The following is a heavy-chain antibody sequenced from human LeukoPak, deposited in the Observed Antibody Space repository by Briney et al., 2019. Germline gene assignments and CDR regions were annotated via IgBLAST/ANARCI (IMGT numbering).Heavy chain of an antibody. J-gene: IGHJ4*02. Sequence: AGGSLRLSCAASGFTFSSYEMNWVRQAPGKGLEWVSVIYSGGSTYYADSVKGRFTISRDNSKNTLYLQMNSLRSEDTAVYYCARPNYSYGSDYWGQGTLVTVSS. CDR1: GFTFSSYE. CDR3: ARPNYSYGSDY. D-gene: IGHD5-18*01. V-gene: IGHV3-53*05. CDR2: IYSGGST.